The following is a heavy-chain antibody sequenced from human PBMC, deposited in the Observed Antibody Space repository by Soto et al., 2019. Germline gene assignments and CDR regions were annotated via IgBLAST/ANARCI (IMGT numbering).Heavy chain of an antibody. J-gene: IGHJ6*02. CDR1: GDSISSGYY. D-gene: IGHD6-13*01. CDR3: ARYSSNWFQTEGMDV. CDR2: IDASGNS. Sequence: PSETLSLTCAVSGDSISSGYYWNWIRQPAGKGLEWIGRIDASGNSNYNPSLKSRVTMSVDTSKKQFSLKVTSVTAADTAVYYCARYSSNWFQTEGMDVWGQGTTVTVSS. V-gene: IGHV4-4*07.